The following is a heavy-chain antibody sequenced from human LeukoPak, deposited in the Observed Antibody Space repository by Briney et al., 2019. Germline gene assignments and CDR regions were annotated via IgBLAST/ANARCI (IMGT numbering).Heavy chain of an antibody. CDR3: ARWTALLSQRYYYYGMDV. J-gene: IGHJ6*01. CDR2: IYYSGST. CDR1: GGSISSYY. Sequence: SETLSLTCTVSGGSISSYYWSWIRQPPGKGLEWIGFIYYSGSTNYNPSLKSRVTISVDTSKNQFSLKLSSVTAADTAVYYCARWTALLSQRYYYYGMDVWGQGTTVTVSS. V-gene: IGHV4-59*01. D-gene: IGHD3-16*02.